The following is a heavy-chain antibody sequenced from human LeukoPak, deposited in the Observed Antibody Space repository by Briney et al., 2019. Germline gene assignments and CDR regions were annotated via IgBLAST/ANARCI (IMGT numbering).Heavy chain of an antibody. CDR2: ISGSGFTT. CDR3: AKDGSYYDSSGYYYRWFDP. Sequence: GGSLRLSCAASGFTFSDSGMSWVRQAPGKGLEWVSGISGSGFTTYYADSVKGRSTISRDNSKNTLYLQMNSLRAEDTAVYYCAKDGSYYDSSGYYYRWFDPWGQGTLVTVSS. J-gene: IGHJ5*02. V-gene: IGHV3-23*01. CDR1: GFTFSDSG. D-gene: IGHD3-22*01.